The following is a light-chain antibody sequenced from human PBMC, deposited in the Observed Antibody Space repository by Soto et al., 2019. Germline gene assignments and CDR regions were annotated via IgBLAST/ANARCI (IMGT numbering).Light chain of an antibody. CDR2: EVT. CDR1: GSDIAGYNY. Sequence: QSALTQPASVSGSLGQSITISCTGTGSDIAGYNYISWYQQLPGKAPKLMIYEVTIRPSGISNRFSGSKSGNTASLTISGLQAEDEADYYCCSYARSRIVFGTGTKLTVL. V-gene: IGLV2-14*01. CDR3: CSYARSRIV. J-gene: IGLJ1*01.